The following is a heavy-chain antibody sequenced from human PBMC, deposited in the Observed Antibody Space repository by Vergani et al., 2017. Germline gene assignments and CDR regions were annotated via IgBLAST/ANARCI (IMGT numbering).Heavy chain of an antibody. D-gene: IGHD5-18*01. V-gene: IGHV7-4-1*02. CDR1: GYTFTGYY. CDR3: ARMIYNYGTSGFDY. Sequence: QVQLVQSGAEVKKPGASVKVSCKASGYTFTGYYMHWVRQAPGQGLEWMGWINTNTGNPTYAQGFTGRFVFSLDTSVSTAYLQISSLKAEDTAVYYCARMIYNYGTSGFDYWGQGTLVTVSS. CDR2: INTNTGNP. J-gene: IGHJ4*02.